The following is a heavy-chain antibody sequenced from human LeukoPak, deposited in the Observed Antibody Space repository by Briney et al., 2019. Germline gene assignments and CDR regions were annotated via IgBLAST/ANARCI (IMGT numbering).Heavy chain of an antibody. D-gene: IGHD3-22*01. CDR1: GFTFSSYG. CDR3: ARDSLDSSGFYPTDY. J-gene: IGHJ4*02. V-gene: IGHV3-33*01. Sequence: GGSLRLSCAASGFTFSSYGMHWVRQAPGKGLEWVAGIWSDGTNKNYADSVKGRFTVSRDNSKNTLSLQMNTLKAEDTAVYYCARDSLDSSGFYPTDYWGQGTLVTVSS. CDR2: IWSDGTNK.